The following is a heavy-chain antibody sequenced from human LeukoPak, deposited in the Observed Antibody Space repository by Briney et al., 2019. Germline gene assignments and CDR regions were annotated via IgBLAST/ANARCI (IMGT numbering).Heavy chain of an antibody. CDR3: ARKNSSGWSKGAFDY. D-gene: IGHD6-19*01. Sequence: KSSETLSLTCAVSGGSISSSNWWGWVRQPPGKGLEWIGEIYHSGSTNYNPSLKSRVTISVDKSKNQFSLKLSSVTAADTAVYYCARKNSSGWSKGAFDYWGQGTLVPVSS. CDR2: IYHSGST. V-gene: IGHV4-4*02. CDR1: GGSISSSNW. J-gene: IGHJ4*02.